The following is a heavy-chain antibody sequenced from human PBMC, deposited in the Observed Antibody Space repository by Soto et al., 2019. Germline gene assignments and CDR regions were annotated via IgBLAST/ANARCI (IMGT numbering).Heavy chain of an antibody. CDR1: GFSLSSDGLA. D-gene: IGHD6-13*01. Sequence: QITLKESGPTLVKPTQTLTLTCTFSGFSLSSDGLAVGWIRQPPGKALDWLALIYWDDDKRYSPSLKSRLTITKDTSKNQVVLTMTNMDPVDTATYYCAHRRWQQVIPYAFDVWGQGTMVTVSS. CDR3: AHRRWQQVIPYAFDV. CDR2: IYWDDDK. J-gene: IGHJ3*01. V-gene: IGHV2-5*02.